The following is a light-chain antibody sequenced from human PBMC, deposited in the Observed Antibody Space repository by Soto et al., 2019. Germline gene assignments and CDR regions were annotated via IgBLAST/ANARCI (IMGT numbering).Light chain of an antibody. CDR1: QVISTS. J-gene: IGKJ4*01. CDR2: AAS. CDR3: QQYDDIPPMT. V-gene: IGKV1-9*01. Sequence: DIQLTQSPSFLSPSIGESVTITCRASQVISTSLAWYQVKPGKAPKLLIYAASTLESGVPSRFSATVSGTEFSLTITSLQPEDFATYYCQQYDDIPPMTFGGGTKVEI.